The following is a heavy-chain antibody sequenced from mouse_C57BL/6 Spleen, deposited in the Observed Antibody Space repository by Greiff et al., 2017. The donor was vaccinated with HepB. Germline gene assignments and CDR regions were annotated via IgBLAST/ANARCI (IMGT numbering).Heavy chain of an antibody. CDR1: GYSITSGYY. CDR3: ARDYGYYGGFAY. J-gene: IGHJ3*01. V-gene: IGHV3-6*01. CDR2: ISYDGSN. D-gene: IGHD2-3*01. Sequence: ESGPGLVKPSQSLSLTCSVTGYSITSGYYWNWIRQFPGNKLEWMGYISYDGSNNYNPSLKNRISITRDTSKNQFFLKLNSVTTEDTATYYCARDYGYYGGFAYWGQGTLVTVSA.